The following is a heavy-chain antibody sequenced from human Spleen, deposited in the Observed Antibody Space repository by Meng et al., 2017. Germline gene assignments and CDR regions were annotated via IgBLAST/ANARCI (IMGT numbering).Heavy chain of an antibody. Sequence: GESLKISCAASGFTFSDYYMSWIRQAPGKGLEWVSYISSSGSTIYYADSVKGRFTISRDNAKNSLYLQMNSLRAEDTAVYYCARVPTVTIPPLYYFDYWGQGTLVTVSS. J-gene: IGHJ4*02. CDR2: ISSSGSTI. CDR1: GFTFSDYY. CDR3: ARVPTVTIPPLYYFDY. V-gene: IGHV3-11*04. D-gene: IGHD4-17*01.